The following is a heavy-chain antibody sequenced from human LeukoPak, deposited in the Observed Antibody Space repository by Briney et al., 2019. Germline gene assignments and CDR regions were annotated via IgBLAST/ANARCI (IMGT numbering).Heavy chain of an antibody. Sequence: ASVKVSCKASGYTFTNHGISWVRQAPGQGLEWMGWISAYNGNTNYAQKFQDRVTMTIDTSTTTAYLDLRSLRSDDTAVYYCARVTDMVTSDYWGQGTLVTVSS. CDR1: GYTFTNHG. J-gene: IGHJ4*02. V-gene: IGHV1-18*01. CDR3: ARVTDMVTSDY. CDR2: ISAYNGNT. D-gene: IGHD5-18*01.